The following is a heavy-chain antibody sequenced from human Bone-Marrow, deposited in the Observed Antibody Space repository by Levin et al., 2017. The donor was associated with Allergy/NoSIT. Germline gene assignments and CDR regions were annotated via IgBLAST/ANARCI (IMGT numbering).Heavy chain of an antibody. CDR1: GGTFNRYI. Sequence: SVKVSCKASGGTFNRYIFSWVRQVPGQGLEWMGGIIPIFNTAKYAQKFQGRVTIIAEDSTGAGYMELSSLTSEDTAIYYCARDGLGYCSCDNCVEAFDIWGQGTVVTVSS. CDR2: IIPIFNTA. J-gene: IGHJ3*02. CDR3: ARDGLGYCSCDNCVEAFDI. D-gene: IGHD2-15*01. V-gene: IGHV1-69*13.